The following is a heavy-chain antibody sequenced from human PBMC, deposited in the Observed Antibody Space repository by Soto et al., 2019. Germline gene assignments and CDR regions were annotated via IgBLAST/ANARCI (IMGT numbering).Heavy chain of an antibody. CDR1: GGTFSSYT. J-gene: IGHJ5*02. CDR2: IIPILGIA. V-gene: IGHV1-69*08. CDR3: AREGYIVVVTANSPPNWFDP. Sequence: QVQLVQSGAEVKKPGSSVKVSCKASGGTFSSYTISWVRQAPGQGLEWMGRIIPILGIANYAQKFQGRVTMTADKSXXTXYXXLSSLRSEDTAVYYCAREGYIVVVTANSPPNWFDPWGQGTLVTVSS. D-gene: IGHD2-21*02.